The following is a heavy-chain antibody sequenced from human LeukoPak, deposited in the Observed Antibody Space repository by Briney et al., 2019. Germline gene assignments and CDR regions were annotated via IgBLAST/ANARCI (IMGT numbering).Heavy chain of an antibody. CDR1: GFTFSNAW. CDR3: WDTNWDGDWDY. D-gene: IGHD1-1*01. J-gene: IGHJ4*02. Sequence: PGGSLRLSCAASGFTFSNAWMHWVRQAPWKGLEWVGRIKSKAHGGTTDYAAPVKGRFTISRDDSKNTLYLQMNSLKTEDTAVYYCWDTNWDGDWDYWGQGTLVTVSS. V-gene: IGHV3-15*01. CDR2: IKSKAHGGTT.